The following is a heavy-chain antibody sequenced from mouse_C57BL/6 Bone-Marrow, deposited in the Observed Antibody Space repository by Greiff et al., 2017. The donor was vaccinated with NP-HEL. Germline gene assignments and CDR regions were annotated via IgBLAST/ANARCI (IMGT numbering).Heavy chain of an antibody. CDR1: GFSLTSYG. V-gene: IGHV2-2*01. CDR2: IWSGGST. Sequence: VKLVESGPGLVQPSQSLSITCTVSGFSLTSYGVHWVRQSPGKGLEWLGVIWSGGSTDYNAAFISRLSISKDNSKSQVFFKMNSLQADDTAIYYCARNDHYGSSLGAMDYLGQGTSVTVSS. J-gene: IGHJ4*01. D-gene: IGHD1-1*01. CDR3: ARNDHYGSSLGAMDY.